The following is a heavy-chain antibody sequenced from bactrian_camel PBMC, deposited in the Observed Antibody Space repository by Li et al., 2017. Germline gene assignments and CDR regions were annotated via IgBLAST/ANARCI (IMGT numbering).Heavy chain of an antibody. D-gene: IGHD1*01. J-gene: IGHJ4*01. CDR2: ITNDGDS. Sequence: HVQLVESGGGSVHAGGSLRLSCAASGYIYSSACMAWFRQTPGKEREGVAAITNDGDSRYADSVKGRFTISRANATTLYLQFNNLKPEDSAMYYCAADLTRGCYRSDAEWRLSKDAYSYWGQGTQVTVS. CDR3: AADLTRGCYRSDAEWRLSKDAYSY. V-gene: IGHV3S53*01. CDR1: GYIYSSAC.